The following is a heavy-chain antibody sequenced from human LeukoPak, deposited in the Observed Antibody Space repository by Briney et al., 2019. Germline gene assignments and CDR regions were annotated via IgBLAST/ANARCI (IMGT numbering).Heavy chain of an antibody. Sequence: SETLSLTCAVYGGSFSGYYWSWIRQPPGKGLEWIGEINHSGSTNYNPSLKSRVTMSVDTSKNQFSLKLSSVTAADTAVYYCARIFPHYGSGSYYQDYWGQGTLVTVSS. V-gene: IGHV4-34*01. CDR1: GGSFSGYY. D-gene: IGHD3-10*01. CDR3: ARIFPHYGSGSYYQDY. CDR2: INHSGST. J-gene: IGHJ4*02.